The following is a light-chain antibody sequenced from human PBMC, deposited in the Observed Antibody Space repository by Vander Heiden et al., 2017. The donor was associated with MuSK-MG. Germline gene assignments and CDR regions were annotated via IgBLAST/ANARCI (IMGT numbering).Light chain of an antibody. CDR1: QSVSSY. V-gene: IGKV3-11*01. Sequence: EIVLTQSPATLSLSPGERATLSCRASQSVSSYLAWYQQKPGQAPRLLIYDASNRATGIPARFSGSGSGTDFTLTISSLEPEDFAVYYCQQRINGPPFLTFGGGTKVEIK. J-gene: IGKJ4*01. CDR2: DAS. CDR3: QQRINGPPFLT.